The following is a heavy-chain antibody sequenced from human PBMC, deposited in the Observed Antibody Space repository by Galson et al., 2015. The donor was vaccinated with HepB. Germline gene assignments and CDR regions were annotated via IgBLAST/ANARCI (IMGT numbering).Heavy chain of an antibody. V-gene: IGHV3-66*01. J-gene: IGHJ4*02. Sequence: YADSVKGRFTISRDNSKNTLYLQMNSLRAEDTAVYYCARVPALDYWGQGTLVTVSS. CDR3: ARVPALDY.